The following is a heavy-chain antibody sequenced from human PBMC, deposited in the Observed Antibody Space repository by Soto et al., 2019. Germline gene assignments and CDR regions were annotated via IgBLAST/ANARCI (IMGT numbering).Heavy chain of an antibody. V-gene: IGHV3-23*01. Sequence: PGGSLRLSCAASGFTFSSYAMSWVRQAPGKGLEWVSAISGSGGGTYYADSVKGRFTISRDNSKNTLYLQMNSLRAEDTAVYYCAKDRTRITRFGVAIYDYWGQGTLVTVSS. CDR3: AKDRTRITRFGVAIYDY. CDR2: ISGSGGGT. D-gene: IGHD3-3*01. CDR1: GFTFSSYA. J-gene: IGHJ4*02.